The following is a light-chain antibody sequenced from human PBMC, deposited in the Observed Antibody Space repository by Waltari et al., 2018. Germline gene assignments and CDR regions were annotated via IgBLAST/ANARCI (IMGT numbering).Light chain of an antibody. Sequence: QSVLTQPPSVSAAPGQKVTISCSGSTSTIATYYMSCYHQLPGAAPKLLIYDNDKRPSGIPDRFSASKSGTSATLGITGLQTGDEADYYCATWDNSLTEVVFGGGTKLTVL. CDR3: ATWDNSLTEVV. V-gene: IGLV1-51*01. J-gene: IGLJ2*01. CDR1: TSTIATYY. CDR2: DND.